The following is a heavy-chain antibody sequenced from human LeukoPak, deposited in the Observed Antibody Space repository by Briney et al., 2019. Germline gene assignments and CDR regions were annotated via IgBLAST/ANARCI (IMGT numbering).Heavy chain of an antibody. CDR3: ARREKYVYANGVSVWFDP. D-gene: IGHD3-16*01. Sequence: SETLSLTCTVSGGSISSYYWSWIRQPPGKGLEWIGYIYYSGSTNYNPSLKSRFTISVDTSKHQFSLKLSSVTAADTAVYYCARREKYVYANGVSVWFDPWGQGTLVTVSS. CDR2: IYYSGST. CDR1: GGSISSYY. J-gene: IGHJ5*02. V-gene: IGHV4-59*08.